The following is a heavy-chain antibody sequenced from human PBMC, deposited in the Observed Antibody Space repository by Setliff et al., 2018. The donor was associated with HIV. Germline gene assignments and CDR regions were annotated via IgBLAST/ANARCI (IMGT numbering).Heavy chain of an antibody. D-gene: IGHD3-10*01. Sequence: KPSETLSLTCTVSGGSFSSYHWSWIRHRAGKGLEWIGHIYASGSTKYNPSLESRVTMLVDTSRTQFSLKLRSVTAADTAVYYCARVGASGVPSTMDYYYYMDVWGKGTTVTVSS. CDR1: GGSFSSYH. J-gene: IGHJ6*03. CDR3: ARVGASGVPSTMDYYYYMDV. CDR2: IYASGST. V-gene: IGHV4-4*07.